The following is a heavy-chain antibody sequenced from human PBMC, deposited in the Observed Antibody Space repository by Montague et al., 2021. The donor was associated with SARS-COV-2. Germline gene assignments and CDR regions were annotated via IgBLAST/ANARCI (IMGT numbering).Heavy chain of an antibody. CDR1: GGSISSYY. CDR3: ARLLILPSAAAPSLDP. V-gene: IGHV4-59*08. J-gene: IGHJ5*02. D-gene: IGHD6-13*01. CDR2: IYYSGST. Sequence: SETLSLTCTVSGGSISSYYWSWIRQPPGEGLEWIGYIYYSGSTNYNPSLKSRVTISVDTSKNQFSLKLSSVTAADTAVYYCARLLILPSAAAPSLDPWGQGTLVTVSS.